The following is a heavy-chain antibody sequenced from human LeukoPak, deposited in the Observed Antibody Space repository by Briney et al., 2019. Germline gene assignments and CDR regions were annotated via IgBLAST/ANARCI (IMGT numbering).Heavy chain of an antibody. Sequence: GGSLRLSCSASGFTFSSYWMHWGRQAPGKGLVFVSRINDDGSGAVYADSVKGRFTISRDNAKNTLYLQMDSLRADDTAVYHCARGIAAAGTPNWSDAWGQGTLVTVSS. J-gene: IGHJ5*02. D-gene: IGHD6-13*01. CDR3: ARGIAAAGTPNWSDA. CDR1: GFTFSSYW. V-gene: IGHV3-74*01. CDR2: INDDGSGA.